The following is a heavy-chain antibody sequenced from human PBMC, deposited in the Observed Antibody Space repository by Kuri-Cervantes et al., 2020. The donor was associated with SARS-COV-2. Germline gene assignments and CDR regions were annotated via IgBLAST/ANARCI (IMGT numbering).Heavy chain of an antibody. J-gene: IGHJ6*03. CDR2: FDPEDGET. D-gene: IGHD1-26*01. Sequence: ASVKVSCKVSGYTLTELSMHWVRQAPGKGLEWMGGFDPEDGETIYAQKFQGRLTIKTDKSTTTVYMEVSSLKSEDTAVYYCARGGTTTSPRGTNYFYMDVWGKGTAVTVSS. V-gene: IGHV1-24*01. CDR3: ARGGTTTSPRGTNYFYMDV. CDR1: GYTLTELS.